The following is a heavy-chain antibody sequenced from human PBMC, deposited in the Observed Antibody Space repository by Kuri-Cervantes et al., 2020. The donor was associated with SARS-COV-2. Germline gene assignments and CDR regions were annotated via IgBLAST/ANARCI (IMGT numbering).Heavy chain of an antibody. CDR1: GYTFTSYY. Sequence: ASVKVSCKASGYTFTSYYMHWVRQAPGQGLEWMGIINPSGGSTSYAQKFQGRVTMTRDTSTSTVYMELSSLRSEDTAVYYCARDMGGYDYYYYYYMDVWGKGTTVTVSS. D-gene: IGHD5-12*01. V-gene: IGHV1-46*03. CDR2: INPSGGST. J-gene: IGHJ6*03. CDR3: ARDMGGYDYYYYYYMDV.